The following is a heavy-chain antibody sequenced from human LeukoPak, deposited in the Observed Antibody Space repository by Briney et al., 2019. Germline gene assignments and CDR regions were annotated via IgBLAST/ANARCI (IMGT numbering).Heavy chain of an antibody. CDR3: ARAGVGVPVTIPFDY. J-gene: IGHJ4*02. CDR1: GYTFTGYS. D-gene: IGHD2-21*01. V-gene: IGHV1-2*02. CDR2: INPNSGGT. Sequence: GASVKVSCKASGYTFTGYSMHWVRQAPGQGLEWMGWINPNSGGTDYAQKFQGRVTMTRDTSISTAYMELSRLRSDDTAVYYCARAGVGVPVTIPFDYWGQGTLVTVSS.